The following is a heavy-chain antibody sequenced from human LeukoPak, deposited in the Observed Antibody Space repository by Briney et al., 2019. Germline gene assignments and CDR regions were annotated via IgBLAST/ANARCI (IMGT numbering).Heavy chain of an antibody. CDR1: GFTFSNYN. V-gene: IGHV3-21*04. CDR3: ARDVTPFI. D-gene: IGHD2-15*01. Sequence: GGSLRLSCAASGFTFSNYNMNWVRQAPGKTMEWVSSITSSGTYIFYADSVRGRFTISRDNAKNSLYLQMDSLGPEDTAVYYCARDVTPFIWGQGTLVTVSS. J-gene: IGHJ4*02. CDR2: ITSSGTYI.